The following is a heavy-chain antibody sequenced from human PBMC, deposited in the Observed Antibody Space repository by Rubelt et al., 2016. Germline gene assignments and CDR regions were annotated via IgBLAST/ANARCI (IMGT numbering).Heavy chain of an antibody. CDR2: IYYSGST. CDR3: ARVWSSSAGLFYFDY. V-gene: IGHV4-31*03. CDR1: GGSISSGGYY. Sequence: QLQLQESGPGLVKPSETLSLTCTVSGGSISSGGYYWSWIRQHPGKGLEWIGYIYYSGSTYYNPSLKSRVTISVDTSKNQFSLKLSSVTAADTAVYYCARVWSSSAGLFYFDYWGQGTLVTVSS. D-gene: IGHD6-6*01. J-gene: IGHJ4*02.